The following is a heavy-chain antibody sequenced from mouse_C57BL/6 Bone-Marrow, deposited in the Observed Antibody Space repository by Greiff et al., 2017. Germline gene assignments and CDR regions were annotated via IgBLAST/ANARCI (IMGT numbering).Heavy chain of an antibody. D-gene: IGHD2-5*01. V-gene: IGHV1-77*01. CDR1: GYTFTDSY. CDR2: IGPGSGST. J-gene: IGHJ4*01. CDR3: ERNSKGGVYYAMDY. Sequence: VQLQQSGAELVKPGASVKISCKASGYTFTDSYINWVKQRPGQGLEWIGKIGPGSGSTSYNEKFRVKATLTADNSSSTAYMQRSSLTSEDSAVYFWERNSKGGVYYAMDYWGQGTSVTVSS.